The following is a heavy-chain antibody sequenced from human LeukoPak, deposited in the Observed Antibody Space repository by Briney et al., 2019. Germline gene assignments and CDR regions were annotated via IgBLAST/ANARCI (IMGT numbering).Heavy chain of an antibody. V-gene: IGHV3-74*01. Sequence: GGSLRLSCAASGGSFSVYWMHWVRQAPGKGPVWVSRIKTDGSITDYADFVKGRFTIYRDNAKNTLYLQMHSLRAEDPAVYYCARGVGHYRYYFDFWGQGTLVTVSS. J-gene: IGHJ4*02. CDR3: ARGVGHYRYYFDF. D-gene: IGHD3-22*01. CDR2: IKTDGSIT. CDR1: GGSFSVYW.